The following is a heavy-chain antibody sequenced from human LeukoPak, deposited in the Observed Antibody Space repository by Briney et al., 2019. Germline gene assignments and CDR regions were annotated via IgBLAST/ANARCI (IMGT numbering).Heavy chain of an antibody. Sequence: GSSVKVSCKASGGTFSSYAISWVRQAPGQGLEWMGRIIPIPGIANYAQKFQGRVTITADKSTSTAYMELSSLRSEDTAVYYCAKNYYYYGSGSSKPLFGMDVWGQGTTVTVSS. CDR2: IIPIPGIA. CDR3: AKNYYYYGSGSSKPLFGMDV. D-gene: IGHD3-10*01. CDR1: GGTFSSYA. J-gene: IGHJ6*02. V-gene: IGHV1-69*04.